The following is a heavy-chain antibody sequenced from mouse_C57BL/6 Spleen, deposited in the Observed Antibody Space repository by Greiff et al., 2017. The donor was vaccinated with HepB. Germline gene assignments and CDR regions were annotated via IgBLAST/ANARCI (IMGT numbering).Heavy chain of an antibody. V-gene: IGHV1-82*01. CDR2: IYPGDGDT. Sequence: VQLQQSGPELVKPGASVKISCKASGYAFSSSWMNWVKQRPGKGLEWIGRIYPGDGDTNYNGKFKGKATLTADKSSSTAYMQLSSLTSEDSAVYFCARSSSTVVYYYAMDYWGQGTSVTVSS. CDR3: ARSSSTVVYYYAMDY. CDR1: GYAFSSSW. D-gene: IGHD1-1*01. J-gene: IGHJ4*01.